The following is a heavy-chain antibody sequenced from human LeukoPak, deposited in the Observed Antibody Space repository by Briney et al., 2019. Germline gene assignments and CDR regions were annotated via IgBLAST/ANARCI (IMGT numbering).Heavy chain of an antibody. V-gene: IGHV3-23*01. CDR1: GFSFRNYA. D-gene: IGHD4-17*01. J-gene: IGHJ3*02. CDR2: ITGGGGDI. CDR3: ARDPNGDYVGAFDN. Sequence: GGSLRLSCAASGFSFRNYAMTWVRQAPGKGLEWVSSITGGGGDIYYADSVKGRFTISRDNSRSTLYLQMNSLRAEDTAVYYCARDPNGDYVGAFDNWGQGTMVTVSS.